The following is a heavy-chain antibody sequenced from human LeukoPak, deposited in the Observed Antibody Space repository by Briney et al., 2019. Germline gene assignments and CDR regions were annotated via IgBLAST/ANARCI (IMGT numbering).Heavy chain of an antibody. Sequence: SETLSLTCTVSGYSISSGYYWGWIRQPPGKGLEWIGSIYHSGSTYYNPSLKSRVTISVDTSKNQFSLKLSSVTAADTAVYYCARVVTISFDYWGQGTLVTVSS. D-gene: IGHD3-3*01. V-gene: IGHV4-38-2*02. CDR3: ARVVTISFDY. CDR2: IYHSGST. J-gene: IGHJ4*02. CDR1: GYSISSGYY.